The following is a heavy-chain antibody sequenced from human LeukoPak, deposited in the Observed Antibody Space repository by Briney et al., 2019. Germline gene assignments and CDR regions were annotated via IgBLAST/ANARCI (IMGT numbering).Heavy chain of an antibody. CDR1: GFTFSSYG. CDR3: AKDRSTMVRGVIIPFDY. J-gene: IGHJ4*02. D-gene: IGHD3-10*01. V-gene: IGHV3-30*02. CDR2: IRYDGSNK. Sequence: PGGSLRLSCAASGFTFSSYGMHWVRQAPGKGLEWVAFIRYDGSNKYYADSVKGRFTISRDNSKNTLYLQMNSLRAEDTAVYYCAKDRSTMVRGVIIPFDYWGQGTLVTVSS.